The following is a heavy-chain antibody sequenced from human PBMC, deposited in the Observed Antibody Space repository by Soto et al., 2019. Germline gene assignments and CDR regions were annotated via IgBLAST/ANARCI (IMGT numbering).Heavy chain of an antibody. Sequence: PSETLSLTCAVSGYSISSSNWWGWIRQPPGKGLEWIGYIYYSGSTFYNPSLKSRITMSVDTSKNQFSLKLSSVTAVDTAVYYCARTVAGSVAYHHDMDVWGQGTTVTVSS. CDR3: ARTVAGSVAYHHDMDV. CDR2: IYYSGST. D-gene: IGHD6-19*01. J-gene: IGHJ6*01. CDR1: GYSISSSNW. V-gene: IGHV4-28*01.